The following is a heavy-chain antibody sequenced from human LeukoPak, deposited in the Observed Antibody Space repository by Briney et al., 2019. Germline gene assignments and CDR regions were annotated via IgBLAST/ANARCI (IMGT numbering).Heavy chain of an antibody. CDR2: VRYHGSNE. V-gene: IGHV3-30*02. J-gene: IGHJ5*02. Sequence: GGSLRLSCAASGFVFSDYGMHWVRQAPGKGLQWVAFVRYHGSNEYYADSVKGRFTISRDNSKNTLYLQMNSLRAEDTAVYYCARSRIAVAGPNWFDPWGQGTLVTVSS. D-gene: IGHD6-19*01. CDR1: GFVFSDYG. CDR3: ARSRIAVAGPNWFDP.